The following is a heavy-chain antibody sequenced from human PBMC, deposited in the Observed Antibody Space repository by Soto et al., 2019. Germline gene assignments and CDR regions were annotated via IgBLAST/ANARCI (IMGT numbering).Heavy chain of an antibody. CDR1: GGTFSSYA. Sequence: GASVKVSCKASGGTFSSYAISWVRQAPGQGLEWMGGIIPIFGTANYAQKFQGRVTITADESTSTAYMELSSLRSEDTAVYYCARDTDYGDYYFDYWGQGTLVTVSS. D-gene: IGHD4-17*01. CDR2: IIPIFGTA. CDR3: ARDTDYGDYYFDY. V-gene: IGHV1-69*13. J-gene: IGHJ4*02.